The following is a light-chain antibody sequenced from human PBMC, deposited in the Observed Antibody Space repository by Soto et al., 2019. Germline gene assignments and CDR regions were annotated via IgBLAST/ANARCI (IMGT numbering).Light chain of an antibody. J-gene: IGKJ4*01. CDR2: AAS. Sequence: DIQMTQSPSTLSASVGDRVTITCRASQSIGSSLAWYQQKPRKAPKLLIYAASNLQSGVPSRFSGSGSGTHFTLTISSLQPEDFATYYCQQSDSAPLTFGGGTKVDIK. CDR3: QQSDSAPLT. V-gene: IGKV1-39*01. CDR1: QSIGSS.